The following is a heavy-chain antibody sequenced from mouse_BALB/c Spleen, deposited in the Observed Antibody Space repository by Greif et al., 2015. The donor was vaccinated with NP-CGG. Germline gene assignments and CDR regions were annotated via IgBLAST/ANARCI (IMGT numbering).Heavy chain of an antibody. CDR3: ARRGLYDYDGYFDY. Sequence: EVKLMESGGDLVKPGGSLKLSCAASGFTFSSYGMSWVRQTPDKRLEWVATISSGGSYTYYPDSVKGRFTISRDNAKNPLYLQMSSLKSEDTAMYHCARRGLYDYDGYFDYWGQGTTLTVSS. J-gene: IGHJ2*01. CDR1: GFTFSSYG. D-gene: IGHD2-4*01. CDR2: ISSGGSYT. V-gene: IGHV5-6*02.